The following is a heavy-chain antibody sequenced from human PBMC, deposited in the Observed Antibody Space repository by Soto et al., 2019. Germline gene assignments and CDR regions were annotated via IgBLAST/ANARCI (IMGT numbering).Heavy chain of an antibody. CDR3: ARTGEWFGELLYDY. V-gene: IGHV3-48*04. D-gene: IGHD3-10*01. J-gene: IGHJ4*02. CDR1: GFTFSSYS. CDR2: ISSSSSTI. Sequence: GGSLRLSCAASGFTFSSYSMNWVRQAPGKGLEWVSYISSSSSTIYYADSVKGRFTISRDNAKNSLYLQMNSLRAEDTAVYYCARTGEWFGELLYDYWGQGTLVTVSS.